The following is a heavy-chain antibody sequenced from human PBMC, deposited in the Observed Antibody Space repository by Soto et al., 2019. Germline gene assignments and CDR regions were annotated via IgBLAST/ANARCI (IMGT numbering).Heavy chain of an antibody. V-gene: IGHV1-3*01. CDR2: INAGNGNT. CDR3: ASDSISMVRGVANYGMDV. J-gene: IGHJ6*02. Sequence: QVQLVQSGAEVKKSGASVKVSCKASGYTFTSYAMHWVRQAPGQRLEWMGWINAGNGNTKYSQKFQGRVTITRDTSASTAYVELSSLKSEDTAVYYCASDSISMVRGVANYGMDVWGQGTTVTVSS. D-gene: IGHD3-10*01. CDR1: GYTFTSYA.